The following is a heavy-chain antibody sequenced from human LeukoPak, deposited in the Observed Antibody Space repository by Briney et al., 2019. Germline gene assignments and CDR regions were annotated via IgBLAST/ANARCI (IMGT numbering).Heavy chain of an antibody. CDR1: GYTFTSYG. V-gene: IGHV1-18*01. CDR3: ARDGKRDYCSSTSCYSNFDY. Sequence: GASVKVSCKASGYTFTSYGISWVRQAPGQGLEWMGWISAYNGNTNYAQKLQGRVTMTTDTSTSTAYMELRSLRSDDTAVYYCARDGKRDYCSSTSCYSNFDYWGQGTLVTVSS. CDR2: ISAYNGNT. D-gene: IGHD2-2*01. J-gene: IGHJ4*02.